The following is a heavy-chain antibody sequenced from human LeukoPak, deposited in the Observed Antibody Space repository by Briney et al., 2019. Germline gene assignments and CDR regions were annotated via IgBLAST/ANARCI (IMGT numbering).Heavy chain of an antibody. Sequence: AASVKVSCKASGDTFSSYAISWVRQAPGQGLEWMGGIIPIFGTANYAQKFQGRVTITADESTSTAYMELSSLRSEDTAVYYCARSGSHITTAPNDAFDIWGQGTMVTVSS. D-gene: IGHD3-3*01. CDR3: ARSGSHITTAPNDAFDI. CDR2: IIPIFGTA. CDR1: GDTFSSYA. V-gene: IGHV1-69*13. J-gene: IGHJ3*02.